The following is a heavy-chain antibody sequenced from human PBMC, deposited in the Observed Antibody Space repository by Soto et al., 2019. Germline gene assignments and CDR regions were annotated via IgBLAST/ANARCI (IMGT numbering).Heavy chain of an antibody. CDR3: ARDQTNCSGGSCYEYYFDY. V-gene: IGHV4-30-2*01. Sequence: QLQLQESGSGLVKPSQTLSLTCAVSGGSISSGGYSWSWIRQPPGKGLEWIGYIYHSGSTYYNPYLKSRVTISVDRSKNQFSLKLSSVTAADTAVYYCARDQTNCSGGSCYEYYFDYWGQGTLVTVSS. CDR2: IYHSGST. J-gene: IGHJ4*02. CDR1: GGSISSGGYS. D-gene: IGHD2-15*01.